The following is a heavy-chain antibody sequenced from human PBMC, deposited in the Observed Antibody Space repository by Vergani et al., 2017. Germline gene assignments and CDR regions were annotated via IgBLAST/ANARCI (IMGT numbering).Heavy chain of an antibody. D-gene: IGHD1-14*01. V-gene: IGHV3-33*01. CDR1: GCTFNQYG. Sequence: QVQLVESVGGVVQPGRSLRLSCAASGCTFNQYGMHWVRQAPGKGLEWVAVTWYDGNNKQYADSVKGRFTISRDNSKSTMYLQMNSLRDEDTGVYYCARDWRLLYNRFDSWGQGTLVTVSS. J-gene: IGHJ5*01. CDR2: TWYDGNNK. CDR3: ARDWRLLYNRFDS.